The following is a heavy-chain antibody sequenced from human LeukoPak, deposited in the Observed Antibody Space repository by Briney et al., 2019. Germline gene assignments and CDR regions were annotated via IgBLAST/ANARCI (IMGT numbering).Heavy chain of an antibody. CDR1: GGHLSGYY. J-gene: IGHJ4*02. Sequence: SETLPHTCAVYGGHLSGYYWSSIRKPPGKGLEWIGQINHCRSTNYNPSLKSRVTISGDTSKNQFSLKLSSVTAAGTAVYYCAGIGGFLGYCTNGVCSNPPFIDYWGQGALVTVSS. D-gene: IGHD2-8*01. CDR3: AGIGGFLGYCTNGVCSNPPFIDY. CDR2: INHCRST. V-gene: IGHV4-34*01.